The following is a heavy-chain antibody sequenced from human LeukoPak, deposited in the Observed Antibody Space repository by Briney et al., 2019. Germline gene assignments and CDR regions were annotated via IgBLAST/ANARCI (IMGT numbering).Heavy chain of an antibody. CDR2: ISGSGGST. CDR1: GFTFSSYA. D-gene: IGHD5-18*01. CDR3: AKEGGGAYSYGLPYYFDY. J-gene: IGHJ4*02. V-gene: IGHV3-23*01. Sequence: PGGSLRLSCAASGFTFSSYAMSWVRQAPGKGLEWVSAISGSGGSTYYADSVKGRFTVSRDNSKNTLYLQMNSLRAEDTAVYYCAKEGGGAYSYGLPYYFDYWGQGTLVTVSS.